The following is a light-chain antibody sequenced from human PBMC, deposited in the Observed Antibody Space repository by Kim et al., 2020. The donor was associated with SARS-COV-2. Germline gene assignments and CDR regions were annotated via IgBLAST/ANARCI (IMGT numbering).Light chain of an antibody. V-gene: IGLV1-44*01. CDR2: SNN. J-gene: IGLJ1*01. CDR3: AAWDDSLNGYV. CDR1: SSNIGSNT. Sequence: VLTQPPSASGTPGQRVTISCSGSSSNIGSNTVNWYQQLPGTAPKLLIYSNNQRPSGVPDRFSGSKSGTSASLAISGLQSEDEADYYCAAWDDSLNGYVFGTGTKVTVL.